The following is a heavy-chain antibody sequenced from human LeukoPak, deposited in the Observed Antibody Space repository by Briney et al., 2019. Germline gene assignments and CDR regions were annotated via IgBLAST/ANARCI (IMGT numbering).Heavy chain of an antibody. V-gene: IGHV3-30-3*01. CDR3: AGDLSYSSSWSVYYYYGMDV. CDR1: GFTFSSYA. J-gene: IGHJ6*02. D-gene: IGHD6-13*01. CDR2: ISYDGSNK. Sequence: PGRSLRLSCAASGFTFSSYAMHWVRQAPGKGLEWVAVISYDGSNKYYADSVKGRFTISRDNSKNTLYLQMNSLRAEDTAVYYCAGDLSYSSSWSVYYYYGMDVWGQGTTVTVSS.